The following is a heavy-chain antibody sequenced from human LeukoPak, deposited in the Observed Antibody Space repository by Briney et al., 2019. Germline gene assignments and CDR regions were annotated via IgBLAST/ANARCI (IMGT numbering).Heavy chain of an antibody. CDR2: IYYSGST. D-gene: IGHD2-2*01. J-gene: IGHJ6*03. CDR1: GGSISPYY. CDR3: ATSGRPTSWSSMDV. Sequence: SETLSLTCTVSGGSISPYYWSWIRQPPAKGLEYIGYIYYSGSTNYNPSLKSRVTISLDTSKNQFSLKLSSVTAADTAVYYCATSGRPTSWSSMDVWGKGTTVTVSS. V-gene: IGHV4-59*01.